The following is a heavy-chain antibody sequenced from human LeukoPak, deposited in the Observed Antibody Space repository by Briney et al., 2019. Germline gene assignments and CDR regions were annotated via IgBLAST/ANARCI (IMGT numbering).Heavy chain of an antibody. D-gene: IGHD5-12*01. V-gene: IGHV3-7*01. J-gene: IGHJ4*02. Sequence: GGSLRLSCAASGFTFSTYWMSWVRQVPGQGLEWVANIKQDGSEKYYVDSVTGRFTISRDNTKNLLYLQISSLRAEDTAVYYCARDRGHSGYDIIDYWGQGTLVTVSS. CDR2: IKQDGSEK. CDR3: ARDRGHSGYDIIDY. CDR1: GFTFSTYW.